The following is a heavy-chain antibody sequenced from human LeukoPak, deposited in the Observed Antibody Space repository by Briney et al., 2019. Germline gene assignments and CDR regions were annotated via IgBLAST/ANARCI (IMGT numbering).Heavy chain of an antibody. V-gene: IGHV3-53*05. CDR3: ASPLEGPFKEGYYFDY. CDR2: IYSGGST. CDR1: GFTVSSNY. J-gene: IGHJ4*02. Sequence: GGSLRLSCAASGFTVSSNYMSWVRQAPGKGLEWVSVIYSGGSTYYADSVKGRFTISRDNSKNTLYLQMNSLRAEDTAVYYCASPLEGPFKEGYYFDYWGQGTLVTVSS.